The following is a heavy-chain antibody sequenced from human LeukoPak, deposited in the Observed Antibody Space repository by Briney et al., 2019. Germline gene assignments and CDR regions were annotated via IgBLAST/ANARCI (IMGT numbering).Heavy chain of an antibody. V-gene: IGHV4-59*12. CDR2: IYYSGST. CDR3: ARDSSYYYGSGSYRWFDT. D-gene: IGHD3-10*01. J-gene: IGHJ5*02. Sequence: SETLSLTCTVSGGSISSYYWSWIWQPPGKVLEWIGYIYYSGSTNYNPSLKSRVTISVDTSKNQFSLKLSSVTAADTAVYYCARDSSYYYGSGSYRWFDTWGQGTLVTASS. CDR1: GGSISSYY.